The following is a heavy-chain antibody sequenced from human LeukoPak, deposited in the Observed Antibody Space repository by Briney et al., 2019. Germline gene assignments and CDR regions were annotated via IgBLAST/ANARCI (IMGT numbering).Heavy chain of an antibody. D-gene: IGHD4-17*01. CDR3: ARDRLHSGEYEKTFDY. J-gene: IGHJ4*02. Sequence: PGGSLRLSYAASGFTFSSYGMHWVGQAPGKGLEWVAFIGYDGNNKYYPDSVKGRFTISRDNSKNTLYLQMNSLRAEDSAVYYCARDRLHSGEYEKTFDYWGQGTLVTVSS. CDR2: IGYDGNNK. CDR1: GFTFSSYG. V-gene: IGHV3-30*02.